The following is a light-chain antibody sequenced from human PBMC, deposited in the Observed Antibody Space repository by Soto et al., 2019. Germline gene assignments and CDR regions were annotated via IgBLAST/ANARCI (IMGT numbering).Light chain of an antibody. CDR1: QSISSY. V-gene: IGKV3-11*01. CDR2: DAS. CDR3: EQYGSSPPSIT. J-gene: IGKJ5*01. Sequence: DIVLTQYPATLSLSLGERATLSCSASQSISSYLAWYQQKPGQAPRLLIYDASHGATGILDRFSGGGSGTDFTLTISGLEPEDFAVYYCEQYGSSPPSITFGQGTRLEIK.